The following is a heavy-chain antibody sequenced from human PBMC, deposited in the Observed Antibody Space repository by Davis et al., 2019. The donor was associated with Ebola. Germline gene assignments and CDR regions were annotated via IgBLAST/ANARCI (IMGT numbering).Heavy chain of an antibody. J-gene: IGHJ6*02. Sequence: ASVKVSCKASGYTFTSYDVHWVRQATGQGLEWMGWMNPNSRNTGYAQKFQGRITMTRDTSINTAYMELRSLRSDDTAVYYCARPPCTSCSMDVWGQGTTVTVSS. D-gene: IGHD2-2*01. CDR1: GYTFTSYD. CDR3: ARPPCTSCSMDV. V-gene: IGHV1-8*01. CDR2: MNPNSRNT.